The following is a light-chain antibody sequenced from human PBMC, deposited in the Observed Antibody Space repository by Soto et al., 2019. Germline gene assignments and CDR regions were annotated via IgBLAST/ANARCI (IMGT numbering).Light chain of an antibody. J-gene: IGKJ3*01. CDR3: QQYANSPLT. CDR2: GAS. Sequence: EIVLTQSPGTLSLSPGEGATLSCRASQSVSSSYLAWYQQKPGQAPRLLIYGASSRATGIPDRFSGSGSGTDFTLTISRLEPEDFEVYYCQQYANSPLTFGPGTKVDIK. V-gene: IGKV3-20*01. CDR1: QSVSSSY.